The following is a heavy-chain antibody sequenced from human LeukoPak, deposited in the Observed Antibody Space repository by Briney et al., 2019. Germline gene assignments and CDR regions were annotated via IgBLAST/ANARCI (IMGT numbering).Heavy chain of an antibody. J-gene: IGHJ5*02. CDR3: ARGLAHFVWGSYRPTWFDP. CDR2: INHSGTT. V-gene: IGHV4-34*01. CDR1: GGSFSDNY. D-gene: IGHD3-16*02. Sequence: SETLSLTCAVYGGSFSDNYWGWIRQSPGKGLEWIGDINHSGTTNYNPSLKRRVTISVDTSKKQFSLRLRSVTAADTAVYYCARGLAHFVWGSYRPTWFDPWGQGTLVTVSS.